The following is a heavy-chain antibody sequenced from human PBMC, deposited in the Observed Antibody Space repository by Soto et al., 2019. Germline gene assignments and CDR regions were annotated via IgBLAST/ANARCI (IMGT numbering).Heavy chain of an antibody. CDR1: GGSISSSSYY. Sequence: SETLSLTCTVSGGSISSSSYYWGWIRQPPGKGLEWIGSIYYSGSTYYNPSLKSRVTISVDTSKNQFSLKLSSVTAADTAVYYCASSQTTKDDFWSGYYAAFDIWGQGTMVTVSS. D-gene: IGHD3-3*01. CDR3: ASSQTTKDDFWSGYYAAFDI. V-gene: IGHV4-39*01. CDR2: IYYSGST. J-gene: IGHJ3*02.